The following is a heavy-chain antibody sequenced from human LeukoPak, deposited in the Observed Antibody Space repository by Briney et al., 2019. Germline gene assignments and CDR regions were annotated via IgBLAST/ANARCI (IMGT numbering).Heavy chain of an antibody. V-gene: IGHV3-30-3*01. CDR2: ISYNGNNK. CDR1: GFSFSNSA. D-gene: IGHD1-26*01. CDR3: ARPQHSGTYFFDF. J-gene: IGHJ4*02. Sequence: GGSLRLSCEASGFSFSNSAMHWVRQTPGKGLEWVAIISYNGNNKFYTDSVKGRFTISRDNSKNSFYLQMNSLRPEDSAVYYCARPQHSGTYFFDFWGQGTLVSVSS.